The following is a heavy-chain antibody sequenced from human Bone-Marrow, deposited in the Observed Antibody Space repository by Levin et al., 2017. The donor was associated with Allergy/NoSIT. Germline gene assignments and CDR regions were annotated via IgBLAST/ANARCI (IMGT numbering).Heavy chain of an antibody. Sequence: SETLSLTCAVSGGSIRSTNWWSWVRQPPGKGLEWIGEIFHSGITNYNPSLKSRVTISVDKSKKQISLKLRSVTAADTAVYYCGGLRGEVDEMDVWGQGTTVTVSS. CDR1: GGSIRSTNW. CDR3: GGLRGEVDEMDV. CDR2: IFHSGIT. V-gene: IGHV4-4*02. J-gene: IGHJ6*02.